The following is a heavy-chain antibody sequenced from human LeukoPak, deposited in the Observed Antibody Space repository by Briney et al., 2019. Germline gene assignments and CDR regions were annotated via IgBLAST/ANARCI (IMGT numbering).Heavy chain of an antibody. CDR3: ARRSGIAVAGAFDY. CDR2: ISGGST. V-gene: IGHV3-38*03. D-gene: IGHD6-19*01. J-gene: IGHJ4*02. CDR1: GFTVSSNE. Sequence: GGSLRLSCAASGFTVSSNEMSWVRQAPGKGLEWVSSISGGSTYYADSVKGRFTISRDNSKNTLYLQMNSLRAEDTAVYYYARRSGIAVAGAFDYWGQGTLVTVSS.